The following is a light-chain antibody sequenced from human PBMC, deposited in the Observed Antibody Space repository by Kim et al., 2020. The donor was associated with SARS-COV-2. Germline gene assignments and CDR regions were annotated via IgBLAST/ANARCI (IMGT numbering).Light chain of an antibody. Sequence: LSSSPRQSPTLSCRARQRVNSNLASSQQKPGHAPRLLIYNASSSSTPIPARFSGSGSGTDFTLTISSLEPEDFAVYYCLQRSNLPTFGQGTKLEI. V-gene: IGKV3-11*01. CDR1: QRVNSN. CDR2: NAS. CDR3: LQRSNLPT. J-gene: IGKJ2*01.